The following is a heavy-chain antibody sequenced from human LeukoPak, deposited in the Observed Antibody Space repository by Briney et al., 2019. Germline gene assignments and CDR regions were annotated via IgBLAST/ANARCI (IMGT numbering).Heavy chain of an antibody. CDR3: ARHGGYCSSTSCFEYFQH. V-gene: IGHV4-59*08. CDR2: IYYSGST. Sequence: SETLSLTCTVSGGSINNYYWSWIRQPPGKGLEWIGYIYYSGSTNYNPSLKSRVTISLDTSKNQLSLRLSSVTAADTAVYYCARHGGYCSSTSCFEYFQHWGQGTLVTVSS. D-gene: IGHD2-2*01. CDR1: GGSINNYY. J-gene: IGHJ1*01.